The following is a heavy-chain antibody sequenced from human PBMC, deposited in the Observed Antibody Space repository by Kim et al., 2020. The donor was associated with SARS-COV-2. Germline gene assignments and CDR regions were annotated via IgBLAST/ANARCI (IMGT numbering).Heavy chain of an antibody. CDR2: ISGSGDTT. Sequence: GGSLRLSCAASGFTFSSYVMTWVRQAPGKGLEWVSTISGSGDTTFYTDSIKGRFTVSRDNSKNTLFLQMNGLRAEDTAVYYCATRWATGSLYPWGQGTLVTVSS. J-gene: IGHJ5*02. CDR3: ATRWATGSLYP. D-gene: IGHD3-10*01. V-gene: IGHV3-23*01. CDR1: GFTFSSYV.